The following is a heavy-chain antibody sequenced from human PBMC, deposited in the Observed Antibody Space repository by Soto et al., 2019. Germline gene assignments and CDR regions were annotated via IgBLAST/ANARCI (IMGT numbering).Heavy chain of an antibody. CDR1: GGSLSSYY. CDR2: IYYSGST. CDR3: ARRYGSAFDI. V-gene: IGHV4-59*01. D-gene: IGHD3-10*01. J-gene: IGHJ3*02. Sequence: SETLSLTCTVSGGSLSSYYWSWFRQPPGKGLEWIGYIYYSGSTNYNPSLKSRVTISVDTSKNQFSLKLSSVTAADTAVYYCARRYGSAFDIWGQGTMVTVSS.